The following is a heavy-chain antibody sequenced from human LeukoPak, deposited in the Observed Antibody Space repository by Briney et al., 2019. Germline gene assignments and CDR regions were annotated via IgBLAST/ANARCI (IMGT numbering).Heavy chain of an antibody. CDR3: ARGVGELSFEPSP. J-gene: IGHJ5*02. Sequence: GASVKVSCKASGYTFTGYYMHWVRQAPGQGLEWMGWINPNSGGTNYAQKFQGRVTMTRDTSISTAYMELSRLRSDDTAVYYCARGVGELSFEPSPWGQGTLVTVSS. V-gene: IGHV1-2*02. CDR2: INPNSGGT. D-gene: IGHD3-16*02. CDR1: GYTFTGYY.